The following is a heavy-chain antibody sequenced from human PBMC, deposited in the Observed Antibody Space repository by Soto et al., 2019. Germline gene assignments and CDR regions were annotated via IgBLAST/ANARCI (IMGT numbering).Heavy chain of an antibody. CDR2: INAGNGNT. J-gene: IGHJ6*02. CDR1: GYTFTSYA. Sequence: ASVKVSCKASGYTFTSYAMHWVRQAPGQRLEWMGWINAGNGNTKYSQKFQGRVTITRDTSASTAYMELSSLRSEDTAVYYCARAAPGVVPAAHLINYYYGMDVWGQGTTVTVSS. V-gene: IGHV1-3*01. D-gene: IGHD2-2*01. CDR3: ARAAPGVVPAAHLINYYYGMDV.